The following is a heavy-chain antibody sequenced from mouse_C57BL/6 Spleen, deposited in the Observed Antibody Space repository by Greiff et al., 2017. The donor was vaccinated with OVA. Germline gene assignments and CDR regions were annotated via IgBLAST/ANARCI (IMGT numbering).Heavy chain of an antibody. CDR3: ARSYYSNDEGFDY. Sequence: QVQLQQPGAELVKPGASVKLSCKASGYTFTSYWMQWVKQRPGQGLEWIGEIDPSDSYTNYNQKFKGKATLTVDTSSSTAYMQLSSLTSEDSAVYYGARSYYSNDEGFDYWGQGTTLTVSS. CDR1: GYTFTSYW. V-gene: IGHV1-50*01. J-gene: IGHJ2*01. CDR2: IDPSDSYT. D-gene: IGHD2-5*01.